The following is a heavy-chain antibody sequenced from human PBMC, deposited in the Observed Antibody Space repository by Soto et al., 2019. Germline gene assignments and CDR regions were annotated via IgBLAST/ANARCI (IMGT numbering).Heavy chain of an antibody. D-gene: IGHD6-19*01. Sequence: LRLSCAASGFTSSSYGMHWVRQAPGKGLEWVAVISYDGSNKYYADSVKGRFTISRDNSKNTLYLQMNSLRAEDTAVYYCAKATRVESSGWYFDYWGQGTLVTVSS. J-gene: IGHJ4*02. CDR1: GFTSSSYG. CDR3: AKATRVESSGWYFDY. CDR2: ISYDGSNK. V-gene: IGHV3-30*18.